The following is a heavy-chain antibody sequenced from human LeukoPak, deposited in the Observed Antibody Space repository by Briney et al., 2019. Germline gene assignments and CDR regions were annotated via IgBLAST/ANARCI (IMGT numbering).Heavy chain of an antibody. V-gene: IGHV4-4*09. CDR1: GGSISSYY. CDR3: ARGRSMVTPFDY. J-gene: IGHJ4*02. D-gene: IGHD2-8*01. CDR2: IYTSEIT. Sequence: SETLSLTCTVSGGSISSYYWSWIRQPPGMRLEWIGYIYTSEITSYNPSLKSRVTMSVDTSKNQFSLKLNSVTAADTAAYYCARGRSMVTPFDYWGQGALVTVSS.